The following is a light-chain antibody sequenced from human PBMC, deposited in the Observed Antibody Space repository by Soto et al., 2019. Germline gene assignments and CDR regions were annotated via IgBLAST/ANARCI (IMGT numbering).Light chain of an antibody. V-gene: IGKV3-20*01. CDR1: QSVSSN. CDR2: GAS. Sequence: EIVMTQSPATLSVSPGERATLSCRASQSVSSNLAWYQQKPGQAPRLLIHGASTRATGIPDRFSGSGSGTDFTLTISRLEPEDSAVYYCQQYGSSPTWTFGQGTKVDIK. J-gene: IGKJ1*01. CDR3: QQYGSSPTWT.